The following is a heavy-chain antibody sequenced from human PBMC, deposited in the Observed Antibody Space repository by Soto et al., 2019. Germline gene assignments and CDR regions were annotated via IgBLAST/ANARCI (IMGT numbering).Heavy chain of an antibody. CDR1: GSTFTGYA. Sequence: QVQLVQSGAEVKRPGASVKVSCKASGSTFTGYAFSWVRQAPGQGLEWMGWISAYSGHTIYSQKLQDRVTMTTDPSTTTTYMEVRSLGSYDTAVYYCARCSPDHGDDWLSFRYWGQGTLFTVSS. V-gene: IGHV1-18*01. D-gene: IGHD4-17*01. J-gene: IGHJ1*01. CDR2: ISAYSGHT. CDR3: ARCSPDHGDDWLSFRY.